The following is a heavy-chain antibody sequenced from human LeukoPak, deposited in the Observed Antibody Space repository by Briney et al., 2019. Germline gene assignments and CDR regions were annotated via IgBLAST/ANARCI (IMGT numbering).Heavy chain of an antibody. Sequence: SETLSLTCTVSGGSISSYYWSWIRQPAGKGLEWIGRIYTSGSTNYNPSLKSRVTMSVDTSKNQFSLKLSSVTAADTAVYYCARDSLMVYVNWFDPWGQGTLVTVSS. D-gene: IGHD2-8*01. CDR1: GGSISSYY. V-gene: IGHV4-4*07. CDR3: ARDSLMVYVNWFDP. CDR2: IYTSGST. J-gene: IGHJ5*02.